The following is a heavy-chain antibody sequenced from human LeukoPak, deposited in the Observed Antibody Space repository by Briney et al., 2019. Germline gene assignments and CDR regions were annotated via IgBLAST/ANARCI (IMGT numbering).Heavy chain of an antibody. Sequence: GGSLRLSCAASGFTFSSYSMNWVRQAPGKGLEWVSSISSSSSYIYYADSVKGRFTISRDNAKNSLYLQMNSLRAEDTAVYYCARDSESYYYDSSGYYYALGYYYYGMDVWGQGTTVTVSS. V-gene: IGHV3-21*01. CDR2: ISSSSSYI. J-gene: IGHJ6*02. CDR1: GFTFSSYS. CDR3: ARDSESYYYDSSGYYYALGYYYYGMDV. D-gene: IGHD3-22*01.